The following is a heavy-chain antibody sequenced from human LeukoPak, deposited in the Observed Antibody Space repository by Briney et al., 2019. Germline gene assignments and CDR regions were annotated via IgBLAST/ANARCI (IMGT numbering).Heavy chain of an antibody. V-gene: IGHV4-34*01. CDR1: GGSFSGYY. CDR2: INHSGST. D-gene: IGHD2-2*01. CDR3: ARGIYCSSTSCPNWFDP. J-gene: IGHJ5*02. Sequence: PSETLSLTCAVYGGSFSGYYWSWIRQPPGKGLEWIGEINHSGSTNYNPSLKSRVTTSVDTSKNQFSLKLSSVTAADTAVYYCARGIYCSSTSCPNWFDPWGQGTLVTVSS.